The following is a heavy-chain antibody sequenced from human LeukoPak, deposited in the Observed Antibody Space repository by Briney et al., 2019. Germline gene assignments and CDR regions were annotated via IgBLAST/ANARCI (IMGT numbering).Heavy chain of an antibody. CDR3: ARAGSYYGSGSYYLY. CDR2: IYYSGST. D-gene: IGHD3-10*01. CDR1: GGSISSYY. J-gene: IGHJ4*02. Sequence: SETLSLTCTVSGGSISSYYWSWIRQPPGKGLEWIGYIYYSGSTNYNPSLKSRVTISVDTSKNQFSLKLSSVTAADTAVYYCARAGSYYGSGSYYLYWGQGTLVTVSS. V-gene: IGHV4-59*01.